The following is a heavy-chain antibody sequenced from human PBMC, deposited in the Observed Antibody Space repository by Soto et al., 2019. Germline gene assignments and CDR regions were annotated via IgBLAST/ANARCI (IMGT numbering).Heavy chain of an antibody. CDR2: ISGSGGST. D-gene: IGHD1-26*01. V-gene: IGHV3-23*01. J-gene: IGHJ6*02. Sequence: GSLRLSCAASGFTFSSYAMSWVRQAPGKGLEWVSAISGSGGSTYYADSVKGRFTISRDNSKNTLYLQMNSLRAEDTAVYYCASEGGSYSRYYGMDVCAQGTTVTVS. CDR1: GFTFSSYA. CDR3: ASEGGSYSRYYGMDV.